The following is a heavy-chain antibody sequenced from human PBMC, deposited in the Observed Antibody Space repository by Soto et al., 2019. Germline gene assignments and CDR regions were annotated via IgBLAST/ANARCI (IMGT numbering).Heavy chain of an antibody. Sequence: GSLVRACVTSGFTFSRNTMNWVRQAPGKGLEWVASITSSGSYVYYADSVKGRFSASRDNAKNSLSLQMDSLRPDDTAIYFCVKDEGIEAMDVWGQGTKVTVYS. V-gene: IGHV3-21*01. CDR3: VKDEGIEAMDV. CDR2: ITSSGSYV. CDR1: GFTFSRNT. J-gene: IGHJ6*02.